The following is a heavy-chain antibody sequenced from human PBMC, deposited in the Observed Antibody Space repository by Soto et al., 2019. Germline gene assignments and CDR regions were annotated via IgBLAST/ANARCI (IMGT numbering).Heavy chain of an antibody. Sequence: GGSLRLSCTASGLNINTNYMSWVRQAPGKGLEWVSILYAGGTTYYADSVRGRFTISRDNSGNTLYLQMSSLRAEDTAVYYCARDVTVTTPSYFNDWGQGTLVTVSS. CDR3: ARDVTVTTPSYFND. CDR2: LYAGGTT. V-gene: IGHV3-66*01. J-gene: IGHJ4*02. CDR1: GLNINTNY. D-gene: IGHD4-17*01.